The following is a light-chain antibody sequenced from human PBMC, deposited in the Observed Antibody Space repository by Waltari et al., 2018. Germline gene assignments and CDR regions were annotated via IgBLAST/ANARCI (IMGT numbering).Light chain of an antibody. V-gene: IGKV1-8*01. J-gene: IGKJ1*01. CDR3: QQYYSNPAT. CDR1: QGISSY. Sequence: AIRITQSPASLSASTGDRVTITCRASQGISSYLAWYQKKPGKAPKVLIYAASTLQRGVPSRFSGSGSGTDFTLTIRCLQSEDFAIYYCQQYYSNPATFGQGTKVEIK. CDR2: AAS.